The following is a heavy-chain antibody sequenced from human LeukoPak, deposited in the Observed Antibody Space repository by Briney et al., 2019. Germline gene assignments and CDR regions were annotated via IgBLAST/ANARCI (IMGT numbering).Heavy chain of an antibody. CDR3: ARDLRRPPLNYDFWSGYYLNAFDI. V-gene: IGHV3-21*01. CDR1: GFTFSSYS. Sequence: PGGSLRLSCAASGFTFSSYSMNWVRQAPGKGLEWVSSISSSSSYIYYADSVKGRFTISRDNAKNSLYLQMNSLRAEDTAVYYCARDLRRPPLNYDFWSGYYLNAFDIWGQGTMVTVSS. CDR2: ISSSSSYI. D-gene: IGHD3-3*01. J-gene: IGHJ3*02.